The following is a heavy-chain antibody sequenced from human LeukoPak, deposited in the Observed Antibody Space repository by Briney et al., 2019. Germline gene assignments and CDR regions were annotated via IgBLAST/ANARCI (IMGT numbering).Heavy chain of an antibody. Sequence: ASVKVSCKASGYTFTSYGISWVRQAPGQGLEWMGWISAYNGNTNYAQKFQGRVTITADESTSTAYMELSSLRSEDTAVYYCARGGGDYYDSSGYYAYYGMDVWGQGTTVTVSS. J-gene: IGHJ6*02. D-gene: IGHD3-22*01. CDR2: ISAYNGNT. CDR3: ARGGGDYYDSSGYYAYYGMDV. CDR1: GYTFTSYG. V-gene: IGHV1-18*01.